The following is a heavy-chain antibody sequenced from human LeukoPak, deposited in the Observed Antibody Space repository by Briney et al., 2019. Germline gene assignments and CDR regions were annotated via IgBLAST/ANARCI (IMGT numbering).Heavy chain of an antibody. J-gene: IGHJ4*02. CDR2: INSDGSTT. CDR1: GFTFSSYW. CDR3: AVPATTETTDYFDY. D-gene: IGHD4-17*01. V-gene: IGHV3-74*01. Sequence: GGSLRSSCAASGFTFSSYWMHWVRQAPGKGLVWVSRINSDGSTTTYADSVKGRFTISRDNAKNTLYLQMNSLRAEDTAVYYCAVPATTETTDYFDYWGQGILVTVSS.